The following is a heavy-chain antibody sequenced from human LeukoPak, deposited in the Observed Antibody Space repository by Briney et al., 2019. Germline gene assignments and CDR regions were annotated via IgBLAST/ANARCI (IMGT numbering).Heavy chain of an antibody. Sequence: SGTLSLTCTVSGGSISSYYWSWVRQPPGKGLEWVGYIYYSGGTNYNASLKRGGTISVHTSKNQFSLKLTSVTPADTAVYYCAREPPDPHSYYYIDVWGEGTTVTVSS. CDR2: IYYSGGT. D-gene: IGHD1-14*01. CDR3: AREPPDPHSYYYIDV. CDR1: GGSISSYY. J-gene: IGHJ6*03. V-gene: IGHV4-59*01.